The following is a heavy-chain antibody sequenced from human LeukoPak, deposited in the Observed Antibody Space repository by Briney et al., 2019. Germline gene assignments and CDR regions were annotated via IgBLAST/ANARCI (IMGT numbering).Heavy chain of an antibody. CDR1: GFTVSSNF. CDR3: AREGRYDILTAYYPLNN. V-gene: IGHV3-66*02. D-gene: IGHD3-9*01. CDR2: IYIDGKT. J-gene: IGHJ4*02. Sequence: PGGSLRLSCTASGFTVSSNFMSWVRLAPGKGLECVSVIYIDGKTFYAESVKGRFTISRDNSKNTLYLQMNSLRPEDTAVYYCAREGRYDILTAYYPLNNWGQGAQVTVSS.